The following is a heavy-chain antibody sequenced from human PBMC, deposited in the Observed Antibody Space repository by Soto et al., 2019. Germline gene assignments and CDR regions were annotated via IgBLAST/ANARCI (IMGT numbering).Heavy chain of an antibody. J-gene: IGHJ4*02. CDR1: GFSFRDYV. V-gene: IGHV3-23*01. CDR3: AKGGEYCGGGSCNVSPGSD. Sequence: EVQLLETGGGLVQPGGSLRLSCAASGFSFRDYVMSWVRQIPGKGLEWVSAISRSGAQTYHADSIKGRLTISRDNSKNTLYLEMNSLRAEDTATYFCAKGGEYCGGGSCNVSPGSDWGQGTLVTVSS. CDR2: ISRSGAQT. D-gene: IGHD2-15*01.